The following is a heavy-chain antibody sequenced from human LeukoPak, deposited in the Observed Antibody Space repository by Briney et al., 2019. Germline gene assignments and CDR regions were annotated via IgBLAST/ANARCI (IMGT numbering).Heavy chain of an antibody. CDR3: AREGLAYDIGAAYYYYGMDV. CDR2: IYYSGST. D-gene: IGHD3-22*01. J-gene: IGHJ6*02. Sequence: SETLSLTCTVSGGSISSSSYYCGWIRQPPGKGLEWIWSIYYSGSTYYNPSLKSRVTISVDTSKNQFSLKLSSVTAADTAVYYSAREGLAYDIGAAYYYYGMDVWGQGTTVTVSS. CDR1: GGSISSSSYY. V-gene: IGHV4-39*02.